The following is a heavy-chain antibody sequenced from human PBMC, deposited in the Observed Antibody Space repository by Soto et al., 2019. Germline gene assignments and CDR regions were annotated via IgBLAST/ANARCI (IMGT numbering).Heavy chain of an antibody. CDR1: GGSISSYY. J-gene: IGHJ4*02. V-gene: IGHV4-59*08. CDR3: ARRWGSTFDY. D-gene: IGHD3-16*01. CDR2: IYYSGST. Sequence: QVQLQESGPGLVKPSETLSLTCTVSGGSISSYYWSWIRQSPGKGLEWIGYIYYSGSTNYNPSLKSRGTVSVDTSKNQFSLKLSSVTAADTAVYYCARRWGSTFDYWGQGTLVTVSS.